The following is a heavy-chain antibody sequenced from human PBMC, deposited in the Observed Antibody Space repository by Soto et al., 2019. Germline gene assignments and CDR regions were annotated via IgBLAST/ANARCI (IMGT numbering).Heavy chain of an antibody. Sequence: QVQLQESGPGLVKPSGTLSLTCAVSGGSISMNWWSWVRQPPGKGLEWIGEIYHSGSTNYNPSLRXRXTXXVDKSQNQFSLKLSAVTAADTAVYYCARVVQGIDYWGQGTLVTVSS. D-gene: IGHD3-10*01. V-gene: IGHV4-4*02. CDR3: ARVVQGIDY. J-gene: IGHJ4*02. CDR2: IYHSGST. CDR1: GGSISMNW.